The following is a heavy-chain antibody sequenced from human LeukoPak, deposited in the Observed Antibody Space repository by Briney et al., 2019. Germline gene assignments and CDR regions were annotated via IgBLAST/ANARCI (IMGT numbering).Heavy chain of an antibody. J-gene: IGHJ4*02. V-gene: IGHV4-59*01. CDR1: GGSISSYY. Sequence: SETLSLTCTVSGGSISSYYWSWIRQPPGKGLGWIGYIYYSGSTNYTPSLKSRVTISVDTSKNQFSLKLSSVTAADTAVYYCARSVYYYDSSGITGHFDYWGQGTLVTVSS. CDR2: IYYSGST. D-gene: IGHD3-22*01. CDR3: ARSVYYYDSSGITGHFDY.